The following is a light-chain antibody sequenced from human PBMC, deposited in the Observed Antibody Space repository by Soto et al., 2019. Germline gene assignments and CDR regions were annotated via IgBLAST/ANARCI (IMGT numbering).Light chain of an antibody. J-gene: IGKJ5*01. CDR2: GAS. CDR1: QSVSSSY. Sequence: SPGERATLSCRASQSVSSSYLAWYQQKPGQAPRLLIYGASSRATGIPDRFSGSGSGTDFTLTISRLEPEDFAVYYCQQYGSSPRGTFGQGTRLEIK. V-gene: IGKV3-20*01. CDR3: QQYGSSPRGT.